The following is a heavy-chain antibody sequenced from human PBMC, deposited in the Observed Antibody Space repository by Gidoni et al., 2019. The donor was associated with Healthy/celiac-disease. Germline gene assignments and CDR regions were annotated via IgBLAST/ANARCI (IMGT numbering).Heavy chain of an antibody. V-gene: IGHV3-23*01. CDR2: ISGSGGST. CDR3: AKEGDYGDYFHYYGMDV. D-gene: IGHD4-17*01. CDR1: GFTFSSYA. Sequence: EVQLLESGGGLVQPGGSLRLSCAASGFTFSSYAMSWVRQAPGKGLEWVSAISGSGGSTYYADSVKGRFTISRDNSKNTLYLQMNSLRAEDTAVYYCAKEGDYGDYFHYYGMDVWGQGTTVTVSS. J-gene: IGHJ6*02.